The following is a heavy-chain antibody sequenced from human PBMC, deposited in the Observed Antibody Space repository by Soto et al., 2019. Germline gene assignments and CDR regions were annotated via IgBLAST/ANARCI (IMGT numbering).Heavy chain of an antibody. CDR1: GFTFSSYS. CDR3: ARGTNYYDSSVYYGY. Sequence: EVQLVESGGGLVKPGGSLRLSCAASGFTFSSYSMNWVRQAPGKGLQWVSSISSSSTYIYYADSVKGRFTISRDNAKNSLYLQMNSLRAEDTAVYSCARGTNYYDSSVYYGYWCQGTLVTVSS. V-gene: IGHV3-21*01. J-gene: IGHJ4*02. D-gene: IGHD3-22*01. CDR2: ISSSSTYI.